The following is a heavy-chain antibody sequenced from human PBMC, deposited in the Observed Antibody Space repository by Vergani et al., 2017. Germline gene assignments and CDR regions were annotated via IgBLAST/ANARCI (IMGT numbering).Heavy chain of an antibody. V-gene: IGHV5-51*01. Sequence: EVQLVQSGAEVKKPGESLKISCQISWYSFTNYWIGWVRQMPGKGLEWMGIIHPADSDTRYSPSFQGQVTISVDKSISTAYLQRSSLRASDSAKYYCARLYGRDSSGSKYFDYWGQGTLVTVSS. CDR2: IHPADSDT. D-gene: IGHD3-22*01. J-gene: IGHJ4*02. CDR1: WYSFTNYW. CDR3: ARLYGRDSSGSKYFDY.